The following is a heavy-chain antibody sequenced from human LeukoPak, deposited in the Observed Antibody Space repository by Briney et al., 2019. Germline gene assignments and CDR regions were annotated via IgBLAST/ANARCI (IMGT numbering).Heavy chain of an antibody. Sequence: GGTLRLSRAASGFTFSRYSTHWVRHAPGKGLEWVSSISSSSSYICYADSVKGRFTISRDNAKNTLYLQMNSLRAEDTAVYYCARDRDWTYSGSRKFDYWGQGTLVTVSS. CDR3: ARDRDWTYSGSRKFDY. V-gene: IGHV3-21*01. CDR2: ISSSSSYI. J-gene: IGHJ4*02. D-gene: IGHD1-26*01. CDR1: GFTFSRYS.